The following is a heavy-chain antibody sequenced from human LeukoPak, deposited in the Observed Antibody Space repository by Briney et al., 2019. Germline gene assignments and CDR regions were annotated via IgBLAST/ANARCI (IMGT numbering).Heavy chain of an antibody. CDR1: GGSISNYY. CDR3: ARPGRNYYDSSPLEYFQH. CDR2: IDFSGTT. D-gene: IGHD3-22*01. V-gene: IGHV4-4*08. J-gene: IGHJ1*01. Sequence: SETLSLTCTVSGGSISNYYWTWVRQPPGKGLEWIGYIDFSGTTYYNPSLKSRVTISVDTSENQFSLKLSSVTAADTAVYYCARPGRNYYDSSPLEYFQHWGQGTLVTVSS.